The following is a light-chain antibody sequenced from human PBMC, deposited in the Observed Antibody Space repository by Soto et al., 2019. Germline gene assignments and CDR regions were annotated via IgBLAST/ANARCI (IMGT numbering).Light chain of an antibody. CDR3: LLSYSAIRV. J-gene: IGLJ2*01. Sequence: QTVVTQETSLSMSPGGTVTLTCGSSSGAVTSGHFPYWFQQKPGQAPRTLIYDTNNKHSWTPARFSGSLLGDKAALTLSGAQPEDEADYYCLLSYSAIRVFGGGTKLTVL. V-gene: IGLV7-46*01. CDR2: DTN. CDR1: SGAVTSGHF.